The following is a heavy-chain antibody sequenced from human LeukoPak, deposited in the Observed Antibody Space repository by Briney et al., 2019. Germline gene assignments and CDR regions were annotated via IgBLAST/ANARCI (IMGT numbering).Heavy chain of an antibody. CDR2: INTNTGNP. CDR1: GYTFTSYA. Sequence: ASVKVSCKASGYTFTSYAMNWVRQAPGQGLEWMGWINTNTGNPTYAQGFTGRFVFPLDTSVSTAYLQISSLKAEDTAVYYCARDRRIWQYSSSWYTLQHWGQGTLVTVSS. J-gene: IGHJ1*01. D-gene: IGHD6-13*01. V-gene: IGHV7-4-1*02. CDR3: ARDRRIWQYSSSWYTLQH.